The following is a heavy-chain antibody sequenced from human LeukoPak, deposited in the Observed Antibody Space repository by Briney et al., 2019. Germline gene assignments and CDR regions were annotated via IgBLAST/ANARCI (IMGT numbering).Heavy chain of an antibody. CDR2: ISSSSSYI. V-gene: IGHV3-21*01. J-gene: IGHJ4*02. CDR3: ARAVAAGLDY. Sequence: PGGSLRLSCAASGFTFSSYSMNWVRQAPGKGLEWVSSISSSSSYIYYADSVKRRFTISRDNAKNSLYLQMNSLRAEDTAVYYCARAVAAGLDYWGQGTLVTVSS. D-gene: IGHD6-13*01. CDR1: GFTFSSYS.